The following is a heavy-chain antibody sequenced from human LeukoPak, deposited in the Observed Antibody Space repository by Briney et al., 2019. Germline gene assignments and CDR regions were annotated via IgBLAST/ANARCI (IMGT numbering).Heavy chain of an antibody. V-gene: IGHV3-7*01. CDR2: IKQDGSEK. CDR1: GFTFTTYW. CDR3: ARGKGLDY. J-gene: IGHJ4*02. D-gene: IGHD3-10*01. Sequence: GGSLRLSCAPSGFTFTTYWMSWVRQAPGKGREWVANIKQDGSEKYYVDSVKGRFTISRDNAENSLYLQMNSLRAEDTAVYYCARGKGLDYWGQGTPVTVSS.